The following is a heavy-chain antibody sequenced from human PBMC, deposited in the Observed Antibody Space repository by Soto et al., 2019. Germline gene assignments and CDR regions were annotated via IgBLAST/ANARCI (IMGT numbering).Heavy chain of an antibody. V-gene: IGHV1-2*02. Sequence: ASVKVSCKASGYTFTGCYIHCVRQAPGQGLEWMGWINPNNGGTNYVQKFQGRVTVTRDTSISTAYMELRRLTSDDTAVYYCARDLPIVGTTTWDYWGQGTLVTVSS. CDR2: INPNNGGT. CDR3: ARDLPIVGTTTWDY. J-gene: IGHJ4*02. CDR1: GYTFTGCY. D-gene: IGHD1-26*01.